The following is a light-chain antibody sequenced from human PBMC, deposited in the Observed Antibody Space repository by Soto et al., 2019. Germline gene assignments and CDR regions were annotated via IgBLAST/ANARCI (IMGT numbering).Light chain of an antibody. CDR1: SSNIGSNT. CDR3: AAWDDSLTGSV. V-gene: IGLV1-44*01. Sequence: QSVLTQPPSASGTPGQRVTISCSGSSSNIGSNTVNWYQQLPGTAPKLLIYSHNQRPSGVPDRFSGSQSGTSASLAISGLQSEDEADYYCAAWDDSLTGSVFGTGTKLTVL. CDR2: SHN. J-gene: IGLJ1*01.